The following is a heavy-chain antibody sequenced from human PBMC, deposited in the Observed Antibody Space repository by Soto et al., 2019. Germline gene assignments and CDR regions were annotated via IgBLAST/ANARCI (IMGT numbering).Heavy chain of an antibody. Sequence: GASVKVSCKASGYTFTSYGISWVRQAPGQGLEWMGWISAYNGGTNYAQKFQGRVTMTRDTSISTAYMELSRLRSDDTAVYYCARSMPHYDFWSGYPDYWGQGTLVTVSS. CDR2: ISAYNGGT. V-gene: IGHV1-18*04. J-gene: IGHJ4*02. D-gene: IGHD3-3*01. CDR1: GYTFTSYG. CDR3: ARSMPHYDFWSGYPDY.